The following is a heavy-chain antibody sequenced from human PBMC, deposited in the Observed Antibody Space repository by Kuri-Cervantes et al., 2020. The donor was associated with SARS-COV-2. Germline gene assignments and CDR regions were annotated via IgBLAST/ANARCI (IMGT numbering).Heavy chain of an antibody. CDR2: IIPIFGTA. Sequence: SVKVSCKASGGTFSSYAISWVRQAPGQGLEWMGGIIPIFGTANYAQKFQGRVTITADESTSTAYMELSSLRSDDTAVYYCASGIDVIAAAGTIMGSFDYWGQGTLVTVSS. J-gene: IGHJ4*02. D-gene: IGHD6-13*01. CDR3: ASGIDVIAAAGTIMGSFDY. V-gene: IGHV1-69*13. CDR1: GGTFSSYA.